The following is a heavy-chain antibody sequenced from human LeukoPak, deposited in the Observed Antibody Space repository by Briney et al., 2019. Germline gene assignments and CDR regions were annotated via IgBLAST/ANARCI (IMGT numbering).Heavy chain of an antibody. CDR3: AKASIAAPYNFDY. V-gene: IGHV3-53*01. CDR2: IYSGGST. Sequence: GGSLRLSCAASGFTVSSNYMSWVRQAPGKGLEWVSVIYSGGSTYYADSVKGRFTISRDNSKNTLYLQMNSLRAEDTAVYYCAKASIAAPYNFDYWGQGTLVTVSS. CDR1: GFTVSSNY. D-gene: IGHD6-6*01. J-gene: IGHJ4*02.